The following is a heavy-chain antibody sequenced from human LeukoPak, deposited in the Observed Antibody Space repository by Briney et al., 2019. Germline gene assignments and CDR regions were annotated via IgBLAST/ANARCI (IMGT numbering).Heavy chain of an antibody. D-gene: IGHD6-19*01. V-gene: IGHV3-11*01. CDR1: GFTFSDYD. J-gene: IGHJ6*03. CDR3: AKGPREAVAGHYYYYYYMDV. Sequence: GGSLRLSCAASGFTFSDYDMSWIRQAPGEGLEWVSYISSSGSTVYYADSLKGRFTISRDNAKNSLYLQMNSLRAEDTAVYYCAKGPREAVAGHYYYYYYMDVWGKGTTVTVSS. CDR2: ISSSGSTV.